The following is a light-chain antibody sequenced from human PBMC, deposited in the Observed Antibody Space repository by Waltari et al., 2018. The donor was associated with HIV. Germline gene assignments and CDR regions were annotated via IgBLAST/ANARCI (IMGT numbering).Light chain of an antibody. CDR1: SLRSYY. CDR3: NSRDSSGNHVV. V-gene: IGLV3-19*01. J-gene: IGLJ2*01. CDR2: GKN. Sequence: SSELTQDPAVSVALGQTVRITCQGDSLRSYYASWYQQKPGQAPVLVIYGKNNRPSGIPDRFSGSSSGNTASLIITGAQAEDEADYYCNSRDSSGNHVVFGGGTKLTVL.